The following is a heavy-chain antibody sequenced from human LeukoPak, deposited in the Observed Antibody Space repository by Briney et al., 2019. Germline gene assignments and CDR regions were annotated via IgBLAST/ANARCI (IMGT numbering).Heavy chain of an antibody. CDR2: FYYSGTT. D-gene: IGHD4-17*01. V-gene: IGHV4-39*07. CDR3: ARAPQSDYGTHWYFDL. Sequence: XXGLEWXXXFYYSGTTYYNPSLKSRVTISVDTSKNQFSLKLSSVTAADAAVYYCARAPQSDYGTHWYFDLWGRGTLVTVSS. J-gene: IGHJ2*01.